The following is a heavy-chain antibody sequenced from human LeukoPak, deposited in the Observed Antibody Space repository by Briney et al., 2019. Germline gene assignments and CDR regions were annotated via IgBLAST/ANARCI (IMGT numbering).Heavy chain of an antibody. CDR2: INPNSGGT. CDR3: ARDTGGGSTFMDV. CDR1: GYTFTGYY. V-gene: IGHV1-2*06. J-gene: IGHJ6*02. D-gene: IGHD5/OR15-5a*01. Sequence: ASVKVSCKASGYTFTGYYMHWVRQAPGQGLEWMGRINPNSGGTNYAQKFQGRVTMTRDTSISTAYMELSRLRSDDTAVYYCARDTGGGSTFMDVWGQGTTVTVSS.